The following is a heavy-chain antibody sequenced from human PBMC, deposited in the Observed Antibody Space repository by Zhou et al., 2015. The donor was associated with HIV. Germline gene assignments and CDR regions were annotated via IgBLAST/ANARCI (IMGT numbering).Heavy chain of an antibody. CDR3: ARGSRSVAGTNYYYYYGMDV. V-gene: IGHV1-69*01. J-gene: IGHJ6*02. CDR1: GGTFSSYA. CDR2: IIPIFGTA. D-gene: IGHD6-19*01. Sequence: QVQLVQSGAEVKKPGSSVKVSCKASGGTFSSYAISWVRQAPGQGLEWMGGIIPIFGTANYAQKFQGRVTITADESTSTAYMELSSLRSEDTAVYYCARGSRSVAGTNYYYYYGMDVWGQGTTGHRLL.